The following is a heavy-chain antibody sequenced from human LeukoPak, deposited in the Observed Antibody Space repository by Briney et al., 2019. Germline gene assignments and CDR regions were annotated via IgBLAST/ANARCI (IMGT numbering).Heavy chain of an antibody. CDR3: ARDFIMIGGGVVFDY. J-gene: IGHJ4*02. CDR2: ISSSSSTI. D-gene: IGHD3-22*01. V-gene: IGHV3-48*01. CDR1: GFTFSSYS. Sequence: GGSLRLSCAASGFTFSSYSMNWVRQAPGKGLEWVSYISSSSSTIYYADSVKGRFTISRDNDKNSLHLQMNSLRAEDTAVYYCARDFIMIGGGVVFDYWGQGTLVTVSS.